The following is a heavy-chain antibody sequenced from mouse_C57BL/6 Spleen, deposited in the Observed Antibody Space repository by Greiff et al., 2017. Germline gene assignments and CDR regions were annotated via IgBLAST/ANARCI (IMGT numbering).Heavy chain of an antibody. CDR2: ILPGSGST. CDR3: ASGVITTVVAEDALDY. D-gene: IGHD1-1*01. J-gene: IGHJ4*01. CDR1: GYTFTGYW. V-gene: IGHV1-9*01. Sequence: VQLQESGAELMKPGASVKLSCKATGYTFTGYWIAWVKQRPGHGLEWIGEILPGSGSTNYNEKFKGKATFTADTSSNTAYMQLSSLTTEDSAIYFCASGVITTVVAEDALDYWGQGTSVTVSS.